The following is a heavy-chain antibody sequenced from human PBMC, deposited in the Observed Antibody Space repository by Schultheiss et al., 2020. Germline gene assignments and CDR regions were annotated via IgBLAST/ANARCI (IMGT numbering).Heavy chain of an antibody. CDR1: GFTFDDYA. CDR2: ISWNSGSI. CDR3: AKDPYYDFWSGYYTYYYYGMDV. Sequence: GGSLRLSCAASGFTFDDYAMQWVRQAPGKGLEWVSGISWNSGSIGYADSVKGRFTISRDNTKNSVYLQMNSLRAEDTAVYYCAKDPYYDFWSGYYTYYYYGMDVWGQGTTVTVSS. V-gene: IGHV3-9*01. D-gene: IGHD3-3*01. J-gene: IGHJ6*02.